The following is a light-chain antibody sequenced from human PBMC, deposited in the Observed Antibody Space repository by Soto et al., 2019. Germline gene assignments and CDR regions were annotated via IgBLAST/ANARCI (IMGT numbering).Light chain of an antibody. V-gene: IGKV3-11*01. CDR1: QSVSGD. CDR3: QQRNTWPWT. J-gene: IGKJ1*01. CDR2: DTY. Sequence: EIVLTQSPATLSLSPGQRATLSCRASQSVSGDLAWFQQKPGQAPRLLIYDTYNGATGLPARFSGSGSGTDFTLTISSLDPEDFAVYYCQQRNTWPWTFGQGTKVEIK.